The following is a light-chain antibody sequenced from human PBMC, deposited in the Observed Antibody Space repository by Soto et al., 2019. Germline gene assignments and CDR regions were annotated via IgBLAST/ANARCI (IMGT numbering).Light chain of an antibody. CDR3: QQYYSTPYT. CDR1: QSVLYSSTNKNY. CDR2: WAS. J-gene: IGKJ2*01. V-gene: IGKV4-1*01. Sequence: DIVMTQSPDSLAVSLGERATINCKSSQSVLYSSTNKNYLAGYQQKPGQPPKLLIYWASTRESGVPDRFSGSGSGTDVTLTISSLQAEDVAVYYCQQYYSTPYTFGQGTKLEIK.